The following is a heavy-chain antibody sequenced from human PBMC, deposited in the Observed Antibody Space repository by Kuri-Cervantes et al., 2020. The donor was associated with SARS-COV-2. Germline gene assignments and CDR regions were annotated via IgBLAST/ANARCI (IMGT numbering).Heavy chain of an antibody. Sequence: SQTLSLTCAVSGYSISSGYYWGWIRQPPGKGLEWIGSIYHSGSTYYNPSLKSRVTISVDTSKNQFSLKLSSVTAADTAVYYCARHYGYSSSWETRHYWGQGTLVTVSS. D-gene: IGHD6-13*01. V-gene: IGHV4-38-2*01. CDR3: ARHYGYSSSWETRHY. CDR1: GYSISSGYY. CDR2: IYHSGST. J-gene: IGHJ4*02.